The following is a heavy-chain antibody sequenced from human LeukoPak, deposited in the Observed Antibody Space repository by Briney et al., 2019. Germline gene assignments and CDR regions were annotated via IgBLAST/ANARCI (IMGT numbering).Heavy chain of an antibody. CDR3: ARGRHDYGDYYYGMDV. D-gene: IGHD4-17*01. V-gene: IGHV4-34*01. J-gene: IGHJ6*02. Sequence: SETLSLTCAAYGGSFSGYYWSWIRQPPGKGLEWIGEIHHSGSTNYNPSLKSRVTISVDTSKNQFSLKLSSVTAADTAVYYCARGRHDYGDYYYGMDVWGQGTTVTVSS. CDR2: IHHSGST. CDR1: GGSFSGYY.